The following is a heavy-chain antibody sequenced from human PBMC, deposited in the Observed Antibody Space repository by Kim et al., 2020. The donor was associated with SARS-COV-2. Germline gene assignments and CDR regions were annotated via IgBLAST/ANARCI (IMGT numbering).Heavy chain of an antibody. D-gene: IGHD3-10*01. CDR3: ATILISGYYYGSGLNY. V-gene: IGHV1-24*01. J-gene: IGHJ4*02. CDR1: GYTLTELS. CDR2: FDPEDGET. Sequence: ASVKVSCKVSGYTLTELSMHWVRQAPGKGLEWMGGFDPEDGETIYAQKFQGRVTMTEDTSTDTAYMELSSLRSEDTAVYYCATILISGYYYGSGLNYWGQGTLVTVSS.